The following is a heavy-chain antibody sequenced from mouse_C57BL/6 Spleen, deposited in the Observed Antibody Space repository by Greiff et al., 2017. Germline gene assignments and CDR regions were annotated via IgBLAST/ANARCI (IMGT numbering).Heavy chain of an antibody. V-gene: IGHV6-3*01. CDR3: TVYDGYYVQFAY. Sequence: EVMLVESGGGLVQPGGSMKLSCVASGFTFSNYWMNWVRQSPEKGLEWVAQIRLKSDNYATHYAESVKGRFTISSDDSKSSVYLQMNNLRAEDTGIYYCTVYDGYYVQFAYWGQGTLVTVSA. CDR2: IRLKSDNYAT. D-gene: IGHD2-3*01. CDR1: GFTFSNYW. J-gene: IGHJ3*01.